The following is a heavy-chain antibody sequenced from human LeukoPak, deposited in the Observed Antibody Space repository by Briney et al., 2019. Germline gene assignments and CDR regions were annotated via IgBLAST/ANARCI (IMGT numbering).Heavy chain of an antibody. Sequence: SETLSLTCTVSGGSISSSSYYWGWIRQPPGKGLEWIGSIYYSGSTYYNPSLKSRVTISVGTSKNQFSLKLSSVTAADTAVYYCARHEAYGDYRMDYWGQGTLVTVSS. V-gene: IGHV4-39*01. CDR1: GGSISSSSYY. CDR3: ARHEAYGDYRMDY. D-gene: IGHD4-17*01. CDR2: IYYSGST. J-gene: IGHJ4*02.